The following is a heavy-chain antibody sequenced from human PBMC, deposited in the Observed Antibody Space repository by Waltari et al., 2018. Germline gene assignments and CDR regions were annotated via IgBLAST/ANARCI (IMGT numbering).Heavy chain of an antibody. CDR2: IYWNDDK. J-gene: IGHJ4*02. D-gene: IGHD3-16*01. V-gene: IGHV2-5*01. Sequence: QITLKESGPTLVKPTQTLTLTCTFSGFSLSTSGVGVGWIRQPPGKALEWLALIYWNDDKRYSPSLKSRLTITKDTSKNQVVLTMTNMDPVDTATYYCAHSYYDYVWGSSHFDYWGQGTLVTVSS. CDR1: GFSLSTSGVG. CDR3: AHSYYDYVWGSSHFDY.